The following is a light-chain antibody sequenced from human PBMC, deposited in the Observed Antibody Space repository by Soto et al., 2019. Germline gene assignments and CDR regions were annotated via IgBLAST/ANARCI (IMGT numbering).Light chain of an antibody. CDR1: SSDVGGYNY. V-gene: IGLV2-14*01. CDR3: SSYPISSTRV. CDR2: DVS. J-gene: IGLJ3*02. Sequence: QSVLTQPASVSGSPGQSITISCTGPSSDVGGYNYVSWYQQHPGKAPKRMIYDVSNRPSGVSNRFSGSKSGNTASLTISGLQAEDEADYYCSSYPISSTRVFGGGTKVTVL.